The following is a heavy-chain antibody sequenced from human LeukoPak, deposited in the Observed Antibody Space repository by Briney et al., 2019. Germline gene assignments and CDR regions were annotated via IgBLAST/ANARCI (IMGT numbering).Heavy chain of an antibody. CDR3: AGIGGYEYYYMDV. Sequence: SVKVSCRASGGTFSSYTISWVRQAPGQGLEWMGRIIPILGIANYAQKFQGRVTITADKSTSTAYMELSSLRSEDTAVYYCAGIGGYEYYYMDVWGKGTTVTVSS. D-gene: IGHD2-15*01. J-gene: IGHJ6*03. V-gene: IGHV1-69*02. CDR1: GGTFSSYT. CDR2: IIPILGIA.